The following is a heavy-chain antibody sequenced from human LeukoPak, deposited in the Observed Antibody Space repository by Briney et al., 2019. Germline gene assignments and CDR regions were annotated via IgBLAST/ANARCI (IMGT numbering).Heavy chain of an antibody. CDR3: AREESGRRYFDP. CDR1: GFTYSSYA. V-gene: IGHV3-23*01. CDR2: ISGSGGST. D-gene: IGHD1-26*01. Sequence: GGSLRLSCAASGFTYSSYAMSWVRQAPGKGLEWVSAISGSGGSTFYADSVKGRFTISRDNSKNTLYLQINSLRAEDTAVYYCAREESGRRYFDPWGQGTLVTVSS. J-gene: IGHJ4*02.